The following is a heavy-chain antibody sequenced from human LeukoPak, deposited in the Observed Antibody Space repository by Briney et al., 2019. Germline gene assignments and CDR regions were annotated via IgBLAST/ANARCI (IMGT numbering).Heavy chain of an antibody. CDR3: ARDRGVANPALDHFDY. J-gene: IGHJ4*02. V-gene: IGHV1-46*01. CDR2: INPSGGST. Sequence: ASVKVSCKASGYTFTSYYMHWVRQAPGQGLEWMGIINPSGGSTSYAQKFQGRVTMTRDTSTSIVYMELSSLRSEDTAVYYCARDRGVANPALDHFDYWGQGTLVTVSS. D-gene: IGHD2-15*01. CDR1: GYTFTSYY.